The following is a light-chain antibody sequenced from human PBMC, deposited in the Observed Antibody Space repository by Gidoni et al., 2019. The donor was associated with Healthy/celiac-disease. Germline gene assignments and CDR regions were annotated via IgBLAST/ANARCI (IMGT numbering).Light chain of an antibody. Sequence: EIVLTQSPATLSLSPGERATLPCRASQSVSSYLAWYQQKHGQAPRLLIYDASNRATGIPARFSRSRSETVFTLTISSLEPEDFAVYYCQQRSNWRVTFGGGTKVEI. J-gene: IGKJ4*01. CDR3: QQRSNWRVT. CDR1: QSVSSY. CDR2: DAS. V-gene: IGKV3-11*01.